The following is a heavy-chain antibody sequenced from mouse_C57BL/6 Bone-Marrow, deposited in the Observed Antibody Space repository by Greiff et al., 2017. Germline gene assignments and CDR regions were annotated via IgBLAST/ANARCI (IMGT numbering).Heavy chain of an antibody. J-gene: IGHJ4*01. CDR3: ARPLIYSFMDY. CDR2: IYPRSGNT. D-gene: IGHD1-1*01. Sequence: VQLQESGAELARPGASVKLSCKASGYTFTSYGISWVKQRTGQGLEWIGEIYPRSGNTYYNEKFKGKATLTADKSSSTAYMELRSLTSEDSAVYFCARPLIYSFMDYWGQGTSVTVSS. V-gene: IGHV1-81*01. CDR1: GYTFTSYG.